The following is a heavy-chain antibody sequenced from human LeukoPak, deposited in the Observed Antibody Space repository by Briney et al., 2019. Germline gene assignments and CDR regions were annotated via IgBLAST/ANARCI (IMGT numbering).Heavy chain of an antibody. J-gene: IGHJ5*02. CDR1: GFIFSNFA. V-gene: IGHV3-23*01. CDR3: AKNADLPYCTSTSCPIDP. CDR2: ISSSGDST. D-gene: IGHD2-2*01. Sequence: GGSLRLSCAASGFIFSNFAMNWVRQAPGKGLDWVSGISSSGDSTHYADSVKGRFSISRDNSKNTLFLQMNYLRGEDTAVYYCAKNADLPYCTSTSCPIDPWGQGTLVTVSS.